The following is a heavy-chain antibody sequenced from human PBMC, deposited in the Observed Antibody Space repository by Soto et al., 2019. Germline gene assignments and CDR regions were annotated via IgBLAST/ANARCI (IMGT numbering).Heavy chain of an antibody. CDR2: IRPYNGNT. J-gene: IGHJ6*02. Sequence: QVQLVQSGAEVKKPGASVKVSCKASGCTFTSYGISWVRQAPGQGLEWMGWIRPYNGNTNYAQNLQGRVTMTTDTSTSTAYVELRSLRSDDTAVYYCARALPTMEVWGQGTTVTVSS. CDR1: GCTFTSYG. V-gene: IGHV1-18*01. CDR3: ARALPTMEV.